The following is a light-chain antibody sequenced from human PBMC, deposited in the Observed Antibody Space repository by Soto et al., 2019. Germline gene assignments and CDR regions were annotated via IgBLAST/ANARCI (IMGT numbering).Light chain of an antibody. CDR3: AAWDDSLSGVV. J-gene: IGLJ2*01. V-gene: IGLV1-47*01. CDR1: SSNIGSNS. CDR2: SNS. Sequence: QSVLTQPPSASGTPGQTVTISCSGSSSNIGSNSVHWYQQLPGTAPKLLIYSNSQRPSGVPERISGSKSGTSASLAISGLRSEDEADYYCAAWDDSLSGVVFGGGTKLTVL.